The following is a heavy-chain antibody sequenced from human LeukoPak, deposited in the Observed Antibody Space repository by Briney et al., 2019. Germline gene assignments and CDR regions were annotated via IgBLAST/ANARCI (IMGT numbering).Heavy chain of an antibody. CDR1: GFTFDDYA. CDR2: ISGDGGST. V-gene: IGHV3-43*02. J-gene: IGHJ4*02. Sequence: GGSLRLSCAASGFTFDDYAMHWVRQAPGKGLEWVSLISGDGGSTYYADSVKGRFTISRDNSKNSLYLQMNSLRTEDTALYYCAKDDQHHPYYDLWSGLLWGIDYWGQGTLVTVSS. CDR3: AKDDQHHPYYDLWSGLLWGIDY. D-gene: IGHD3-3*01.